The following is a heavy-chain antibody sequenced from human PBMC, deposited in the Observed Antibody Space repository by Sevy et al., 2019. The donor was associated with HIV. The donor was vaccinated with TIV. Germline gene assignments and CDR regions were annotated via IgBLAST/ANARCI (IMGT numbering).Heavy chain of an antibody. CDR1: AFTNNA. D-gene: IGHD3-9*01. Sequence: GGSLRLSCAASAFTNNAMAWVRQAPGRGLEWVSGILSGGTTTYYTDSVKGRFTISKDNSREILYLQMNNLRVEDTAIYYCGRDQVFGDADWVFDHWGQGTLVTVSS. CDR3: GRDQVFGDADWVFDH. J-gene: IGHJ4*02. V-gene: IGHV3-23*03. CDR2: ILSGGTTT.